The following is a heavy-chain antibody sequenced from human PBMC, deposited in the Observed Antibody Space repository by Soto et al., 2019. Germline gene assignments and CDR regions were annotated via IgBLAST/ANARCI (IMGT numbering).Heavy chain of an antibody. J-gene: IGHJ4*02. Sequence: QVQLQESGPGLVKPSETLSLTCTVSGGSISDYQWNWIRQSPGKGLEWIGYIYYSGRTNYNPALKSRLTISIDPSTKQFSLSLRSVTAADTAVYYCARMRGLGEISPYFDSWGQGTLVTVSS. CDR3: ARMRGLGEISPYFDS. V-gene: IGHV4-59*01. CDR1: GGSISDYQ. CDR2: IYYSGRT. D-gene: IGHD3-16*02.